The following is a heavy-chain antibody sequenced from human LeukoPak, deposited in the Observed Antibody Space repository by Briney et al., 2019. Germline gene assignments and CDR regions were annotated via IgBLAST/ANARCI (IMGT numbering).Heavy chain of an antibody. CDR3: ARGVVAAPTNFDC. V-gene: IGHV4-59*01. J-gene: IGHJ4*02. CDR1: GGSISTYY. Sequence: SETLSLTCTVSGGSISTYYWSWIRQPPGKGLEWIGYIYYSGSTNYNPSLKSRVTISVDTSKNQFSLKLSSVTAADTAVYYCARGVVAAPTNFDCWGEGALVTVSS. CDR2: IYYSGST. D-gene: IGHD2-15*01.